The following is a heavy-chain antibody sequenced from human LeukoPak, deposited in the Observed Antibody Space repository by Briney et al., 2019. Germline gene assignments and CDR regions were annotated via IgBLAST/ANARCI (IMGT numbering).Heavy chain of an antibody. V-gene: IGHV3-23*01. D-gene: IGHD2-15*01. CDR1: RFTFSGYA. Sequence: GGSLRLSCAASRFTFSGYAMSWVRQAPGKGPEWVSTITGSGDTTYYVDSVKGRFTISRDNSKNTLYLQMNSLRAEDTAVYYCAKARGYCSGGTCYSGFDYWGQGTLVTVSS. J-gene: IGHJ4*02. CDR2: ITGSGDTT. CDR3: AKARGYCSGGTCYSGFDY.